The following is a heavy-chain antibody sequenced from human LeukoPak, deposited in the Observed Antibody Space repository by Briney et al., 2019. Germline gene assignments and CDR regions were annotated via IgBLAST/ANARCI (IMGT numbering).Heavy chain of an antibody. V-gene: IGHV1-2*02. CDR3: ARLDVVVVAATDY. CDR2: INPNSGGT. CDR1: GYTFTGYY. J-gene: IGHJ4*02. D-gene: IGHD2-15*01. Sequence: ASVKVSCKASGYTFTGYYMHWVRQAPGQGLEWMGWINPNSGGTNYAQKFQGRVTMTRDTSISIAYMELSRLRSDDTAVYYCARLDVVVVAATDYWGQGTLVTVSS.